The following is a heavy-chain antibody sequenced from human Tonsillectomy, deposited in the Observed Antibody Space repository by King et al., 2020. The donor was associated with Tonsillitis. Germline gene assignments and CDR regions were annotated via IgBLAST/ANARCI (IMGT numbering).Heavy chain of an antibody. Sequence: QLVESGGGVVQPGRSLRLSCAASGFSFGSFAMHWVRQAPGKGLEWLATVSYNGGNEYYAGSVKGRFTISRDNSNNALFLQMNSLRPEETAVYYCAREWSGIVDYWGQGTLVTVSS. V-gene: IGHV3-30-3*01. CDR1: GFSFGSFA. J-gene: IGHJ4*02. D-gene: IGHD3-10*02. CDR2: VSYNGGNE. CDR3: AREWSGIVDY.